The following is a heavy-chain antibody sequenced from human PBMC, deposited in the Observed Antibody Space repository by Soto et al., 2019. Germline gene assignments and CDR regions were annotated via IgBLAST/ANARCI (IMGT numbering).Heavy chain of an antibody. CDR1: GGTFSSYA. Sequence: SVKVSCKASGGTFSSYAISWVRQAPGQGLEWMGGIIPIFGTANYAQKFQGRVTITADESTSTAYMELSSLRSEDTAVYYCARSSSSWYGWFDPWGQGTLVTVSS. J-gene: IGHJ5*02. V-gene: IGHV1-69*13. D-gene: IGHD6-13*01. CDR3: ARSSSSWYGWFDP. CDR2: IIPIFGTA.